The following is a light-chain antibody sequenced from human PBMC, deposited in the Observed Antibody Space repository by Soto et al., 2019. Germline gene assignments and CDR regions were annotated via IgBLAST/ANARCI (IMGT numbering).Light chain of an antibody. Sequence: HSHSTLSLSPGERATLSCRASQSISGNYLAWYQQKPGQAPRLLIYGASTRATGIPARFSGSGSGTEFTLTISSLQSEDFAVYYCQQYNNWPPVITFGQGTRLEV. CDR3: QQYNNWPPVIT. J-gene: IGKJ5*01. V-gene: IGKV3-15*01. CDR2: GAS. CDR1: QSISGN.